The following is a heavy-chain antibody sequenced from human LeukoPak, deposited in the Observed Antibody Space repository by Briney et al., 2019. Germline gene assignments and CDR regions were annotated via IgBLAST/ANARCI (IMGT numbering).Heavy chain of an antibody. V-gene: IGHV3-9*01. CDR2: ISWNSGSI. Sequence: PGGSLRLSCAASGFTFDDYAMHWVRQAPGKGLEWVSGISWNSGSIGYADPVKGRFTISRDNAKNSLYLQMNSLRAEDTALYYCAKASLYDDEMFFDYWGQGTLVTVSS. CDR1: GFTFDDYA. CDR3: AKASLYDDEMFFDY. J-gene: IGHJ4*02. D-gene: IGHD2-8*01.